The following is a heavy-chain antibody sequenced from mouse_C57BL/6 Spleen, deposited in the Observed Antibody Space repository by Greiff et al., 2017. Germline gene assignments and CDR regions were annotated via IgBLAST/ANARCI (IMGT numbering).Heavy chain of an antibody. V-gene: IGHV1-59*01. Sequence: VQLQQPGAELVRPGTSVKLSCKASGYSFTSYWLYWVKQRPGQGLEWIGVIDPSDSYTNYNQKFKGKATLTVNTSSSTAYMQFSSLTSEDSAVYNGAREDERNSFDYWGQGTTLTVSS. CDR3: AREDERNSFDY. CDR1: GYSFTSYW. CDR2: IDPSDSYT. J-gene: IGHJ2*01.